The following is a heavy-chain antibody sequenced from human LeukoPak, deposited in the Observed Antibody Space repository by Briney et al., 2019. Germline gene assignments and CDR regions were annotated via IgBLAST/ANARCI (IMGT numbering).Heavy chain of an antibody. V-gene: IGHV3-23*01. CDR1: GVTLSNYG. CDR2: ISDTGGRT. D-gene: IGHD3-22*01. CDR3: AKRGVVIRVILVGFHKEAFYFDS. Sequence: GGSLRLSCAVSGVTLSNYGMTWVRQAPGKGLEWVAGISDTGGRTNYADSVKGRFTISRDNPKNTLYLQMNSLRAEDTAVYFCAKRGVVIRVILVGFHKEAFYFDSWGQGALVTVSS. J-gene: IGHJ4*02.